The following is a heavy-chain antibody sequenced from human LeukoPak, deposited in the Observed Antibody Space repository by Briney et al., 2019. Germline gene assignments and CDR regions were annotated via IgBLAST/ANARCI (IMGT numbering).Heavy chain of an antibody. CDR1: EGTFSSYA. CDR2: IIPIFGTA. Sequence: SVKVSCKASEGTFSSYAISWVRQAPGQGLEWMGGIIPIFGTANYAQKFQGRVTITADESTSTAYMELSSLRSEDTAVYYCARAPVTGYYKEMDYFDYWGQGTLVTVSS. CDR3: ARAPVTGYYKEMDYFDY. D-gene: IGHD3-9*01. V-gene: IGHV1-69*13. J-gene: IGHJ4*02.